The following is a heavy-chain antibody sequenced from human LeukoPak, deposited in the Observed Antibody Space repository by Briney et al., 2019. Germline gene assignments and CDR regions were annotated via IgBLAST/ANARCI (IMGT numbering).Heavy chain of an antibody. V-gene: IGHV3-23*01. D-gene: IGHD1-14*01. CDR3: GRDYHLDH. CDR2: ITRSGHST. CDR1: GFTFSSYA. Sequence: GGSLRLSCAASGFTFSSYAMTWVRQGPGKGLQWVAAITRSGHSTYYADSVKGRFTISRDNSKNTLYLQMNSLRGEDTAIYYCGRDYHLDHWGQGTLVTVSS. J-gene: IGHJ4*02.